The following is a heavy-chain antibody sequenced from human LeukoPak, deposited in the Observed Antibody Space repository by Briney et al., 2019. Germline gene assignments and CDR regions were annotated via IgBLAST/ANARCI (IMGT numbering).Heavy chain of an antibody. CDR1: GFTFSSYW. Sequence: PGGSLRLSCAASGFTFSSYWMSWVRQAPGKGLEWVSSISSSSSYIYYADSVKGRFTISRDNAKNSLYLQMNSLRAEDTAVYYCARDFQDFKDTFDYWGQGTLVTVSS. D-gene: IGHD2-15*01. J-gene: IGHJ4*02. CDR2: ISSSSSYI. V-gene: IGHV3-21*01. CDR3: ARDFQDFKDTFDY.